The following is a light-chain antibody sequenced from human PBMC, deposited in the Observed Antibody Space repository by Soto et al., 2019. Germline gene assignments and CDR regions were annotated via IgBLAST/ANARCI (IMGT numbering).Light chain of an antibody. CDR1: QSLLHSDGKTY. Sequence: DIVMTQTPLSLSVTPGQPASISCKSSQSLLHSDGKTYLYWYLQKPGQSPQLLIYEVSSRFSGETDRFSGSGSGTDFTLTISRLEPEDFAVYYCQQHGSSPTWTFGQGTKVEIK. CDR2: EVS. J-gene: IGKJ1*01. CDR3: QQHGSSPTWT. V-gene: IGKV2-29*01.